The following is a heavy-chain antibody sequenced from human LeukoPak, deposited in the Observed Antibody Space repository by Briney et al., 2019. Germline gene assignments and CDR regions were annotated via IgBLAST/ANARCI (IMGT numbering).Heavy chain of an antibody. CDR2: IKQDGSEK. Sequence: PGGSLRLSCAASGFTFSSYWMSWVRQAPGKGLEWVANIKQDGSEKYYVDSVKGRFTISRDNSKSTLYLQMNSLRAEDTAVYYCARELYSFGFYYSYYMDVWGKGTTVTISS. J-gene: IGHJ6*03. CDR1: GFTFSSYW. V-gene: IGHV3-7*01. D-gene: IGHD5-18*01. CDR3: ARELYSFGFYYSYYMDV.